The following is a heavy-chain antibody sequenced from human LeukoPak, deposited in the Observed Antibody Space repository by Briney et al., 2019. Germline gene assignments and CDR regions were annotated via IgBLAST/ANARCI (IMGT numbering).Heavy chain of an antibody. CDR2: IYTSGSP. CDR3: ATAIAAAGHYMDV. D-gene: IGHD6-13*01. J-gene: IGHJ6*03. Sequence: SETLSLTCTVSGAFISIYYWSWIRQPPGKGLEWIGYIYTSGSPNYHPSLNSRVTISVDTSKNQFSLKLSSVTAADTAVYYCATAIAAAGHYMDVWGKGTTVTVSS. CDR1: GAFISIYY. V-gene: IGHV4-4*09.